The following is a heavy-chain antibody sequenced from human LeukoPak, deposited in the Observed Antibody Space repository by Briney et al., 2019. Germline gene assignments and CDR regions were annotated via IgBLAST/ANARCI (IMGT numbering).Heavy chain of an antibody. CDR3: ARGGSGYDPFDY. CDR2: IYTSGST. J-gene: IGHJ4*02. Sequence: SETLSLTCTVSGGSISSGSYYWSWTRQPAGKGLEWIGRIYTSGSTNYNPSLKSRVTISVDTSKNQFSLKLSSVTAADTAVYYCARGGSGYDPFDYWGQGTLVTVSS. D-gene: IGHD5-12*01. V-gene: IGHV4-61*02. CDR1: GGSISSGSYY.